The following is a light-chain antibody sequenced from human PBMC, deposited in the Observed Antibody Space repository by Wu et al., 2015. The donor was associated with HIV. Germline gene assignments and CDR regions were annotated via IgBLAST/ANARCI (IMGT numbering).Light chain of an antibody. CDR3: QQYLSTPFT. V-gene: IGKV1-39*01. CDR1: QTISSY. CDR2: AAS. Sequence: DIQMTQSPSSLSASVGDRVTITCRASQTISSYLNWFQQKPGKAPKLLIFAASTLQSGVPSRFSGSGSGTDFTLTISCLQSEDFATYYCQQYLSTPFTFGPGTKVDIK. J-gene: IGKJ3*01.